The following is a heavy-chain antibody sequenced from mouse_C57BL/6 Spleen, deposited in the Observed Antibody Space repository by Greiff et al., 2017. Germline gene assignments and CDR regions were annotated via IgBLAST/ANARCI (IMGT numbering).Heavy chain of an antibody. CDR3: AIRRYAMDY. J-gene: IGHJ4*01. Sequence: EVKLLESGPGLVKPSQSLSLTCSVTGYSITSGYYWNWIRQFPGNKLEWMGYISYDGSNNYNPSLKNRISITRDTSKNQFFLKLNSVTTEDTATYYCAIRRYAMDYWGQGTSVTVSS. CDR2: ISYDGSN. D-gene: IGHD3-2*02. CDR1: GYSITSGYY. V-gene: IGHV3-6*01.